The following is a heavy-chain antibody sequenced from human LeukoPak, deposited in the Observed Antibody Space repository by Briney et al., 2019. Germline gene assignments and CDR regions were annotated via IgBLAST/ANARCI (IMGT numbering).Heavy chain of an antibody. J-gene: IGHJ4*02. V-gene: IGHV3-33*01. Sequence: GGSLILSCAASGFTFSSYGMHWVRQAPGKGLEWVAIIWYDGNNKYYGDSVKGRSTISRDNSKNTLYLQMNSLRGEDTAVYYCARDGTFAMIVGLDYWGQGTLVTVSS. D-gene: IGHD3-22*01. CDR2: IWYDGNNK. CDR3: ARDGTFAMIVGLDY. CDR1: GFTFSSYG.